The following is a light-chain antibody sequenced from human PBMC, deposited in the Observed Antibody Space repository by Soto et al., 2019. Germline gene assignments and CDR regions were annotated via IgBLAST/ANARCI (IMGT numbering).Light chain of an antibody. Sequence: EVVFTQSPGTLSLSPGERATLSCRASQTVRDNLGWYQQKPGQPPRLLIYGATTRATGIRAMFSGSGSGTEFTLTISSLQSEDFAVDYCQQYNNWTLTFGGGTKVDIK. CDR3: QQYNNWTLT. CDR2: GAT. CDR1: QTVRDN. V-gene: IGKV3-15*01. J-gene: IGKJ4*01.